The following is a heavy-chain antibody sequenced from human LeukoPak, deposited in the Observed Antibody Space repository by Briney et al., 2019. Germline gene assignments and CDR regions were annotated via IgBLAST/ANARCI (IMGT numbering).Heavy chain of an antibody. Sequence: KSGGSLRLSCAASGFTFGDYYMSWIRQTPGKGLEWVSYISDSSGYKNYADSLKGRFTISRDNAKNSVYLQMNSLSAEDTAVYYCARQGLYDSSDFWTFQHWGQGTLVTVSS. J-gene: IGHJ1*01. CDR1: GFTFGDYY. V-gene: IGHV3-11*06. D-gene: IGHD3/OR15-3a*01. CDR3: ARQGLYDSSDFWTFQH. CDR2: ISDSSGYK.